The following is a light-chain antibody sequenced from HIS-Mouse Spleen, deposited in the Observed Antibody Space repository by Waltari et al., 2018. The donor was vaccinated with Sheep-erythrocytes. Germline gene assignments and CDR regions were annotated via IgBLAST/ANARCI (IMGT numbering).Light chain of an antibody. CDR3: QAWDSSTVV. Sequence: YELTQPPSVSVSPGQTASITCSGDKLGDKYACWYQQKPGQSPVLVIYQDSKRPSGNPERFSGSNSGNTATLTISGTQAMDEADYYCQAWDSSTVVFGGGTKLTVL. J-gene: IGLJ2*01. V-gene: IGLV3-1*01. CDR1: KLGDKY. CDR2: QDS.